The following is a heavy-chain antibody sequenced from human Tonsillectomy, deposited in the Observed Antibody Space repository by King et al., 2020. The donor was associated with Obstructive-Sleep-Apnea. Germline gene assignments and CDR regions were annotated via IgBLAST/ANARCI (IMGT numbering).Heavy chain of an antibody. CDR1: GFTFNSFV. CDR2: IWYDVSNK. J-gene: IGHJ6*02. D-gene: IGHD3/OR15-3a*01. Sequence: VQLVEAGGGVVQPGRSLILSCAASGFTFNSFVMDWVRQAPGKGLEWVAFIWYDVSNKYYAASVKGRFTISRDNSKNTLYLQMNSLRAEDTAVYYCAGDAPLRTGNYYGMDVWGQGTTVTVSS. V-gene: IGHV3-33*01. CDR3: AGDAPLRTGNYYGMDV.